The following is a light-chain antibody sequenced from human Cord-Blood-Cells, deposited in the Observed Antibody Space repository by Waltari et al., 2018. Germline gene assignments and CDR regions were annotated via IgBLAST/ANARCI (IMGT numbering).Light chain of an antibody. V-gene: IGKV1-39*01. CDR2: AAS. CDR3: QQSYSTPYT. CDR1: QSISSY. J-gene: IGKJ2*01. Sequence: DIQMTQPPSPLSASVVDRVTITCRASQSISSYLNWYQQKPGKAPKLLIYAASSLQSGVPSRFSGSGSGTDFTLTISSLQPEDFATYYCQQSYSTPYTFGQGTKLEIK.